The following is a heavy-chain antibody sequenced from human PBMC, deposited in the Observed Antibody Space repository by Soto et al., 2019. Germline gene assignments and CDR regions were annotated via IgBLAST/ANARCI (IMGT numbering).Heavy chain of an antibody. CDR1: GYTFTSYG. J-gene: IGHJ4*02. CDR3: ARFSVDDYLYYGSGELFDY. V-gene: IGHV1-18*01. CDR2: ISAYNGNT. Sequence: ASVKVSFKASGYTFTSYGISLVRQAPGQGLEWMGWISAYNGNTNYAQKLQGRVTMTTDTSTSTAYMELRSLRSYDTAVYYCARFSVDDYLYYGSGELFDYWGQGTLVTVSS. D-gene: IGHD3-10*01.